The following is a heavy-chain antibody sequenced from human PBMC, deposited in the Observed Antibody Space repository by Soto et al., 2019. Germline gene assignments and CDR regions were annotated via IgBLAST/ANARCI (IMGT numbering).Heavy chain of an antibody. CDR3: ARAWTATAGWANWFDR. D-gene: IGHD6-13*01. CDR1: GGSISGEGYY. CDR2: IHYSGGT. Sequence: QVQLQESGPGLVEPSQTLSLTCTVSGGSISGEGYYWSWIRQYSGRGLEWIGYIHYSGGTYSNPSLKSRVTISVDTSKTQFFLTLTSVTAADTAVYYCARAWTATAGWANWFDRWGQGTLVTVSS. J-gene: IGHJ5*02. V-gene: IGHV4-31*03.